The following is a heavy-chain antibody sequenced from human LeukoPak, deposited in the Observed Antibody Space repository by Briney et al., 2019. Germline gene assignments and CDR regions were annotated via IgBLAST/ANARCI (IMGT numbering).Heavy chain of an antibody. CDR3: ARHDWFDP. J-gene: IGHJ5*02. CDR2: IYSGGNT. V-gene: IGHV3-66*04. CDR1: GGSISNYY. Sequence: ETLSLTCTVSGGSISNYYWSWVRQAPGKGLEWVSVIYSGGNTYYADSVKGRFTISRDDSRNTLYLQMNSLRDEDTAVYYCARHDWFDPWGHGTLVTVSS.